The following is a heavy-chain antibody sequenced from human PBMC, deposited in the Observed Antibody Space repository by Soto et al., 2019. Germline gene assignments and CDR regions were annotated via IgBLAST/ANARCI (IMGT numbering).Heavy chain of an antibody. D-gene: IGHD5-18*01. CDR1: GFTFSSYG. CDR3: AGDVDTAMVFDP. V-gene: IGHV3-33*01. CDR2: IWYDGSNK. J-gene: IGHJ5*02. Sequence: QVQLVESGGGVVQPGRSLRLSCAASGFTFSSYGMHWVRQAPGKGLEWVAVIWYDGSNKYYADSVKGRFTISRDNSKNTLYLQMNSLIAEDTAVYYCAGDVDTAMVFDPWGQGTLVTVSS.